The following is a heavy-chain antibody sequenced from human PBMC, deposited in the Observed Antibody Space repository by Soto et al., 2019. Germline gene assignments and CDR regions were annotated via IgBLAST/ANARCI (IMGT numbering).Heavy chain of an antibody. J-gene: IGHJ4*02. CDR3: ARDLRSSSSWFSFDY. CDR1: GYTFTSYA. V-gene: IGHV1-3*01. D-gene: IGHD6-13*01. CDR2: INAGNGNT. Sequence: GASVKVSCKASGYTFTSYAMHWVRQAPGQRLEWMGWINAGNGNTKYSQKFQGRVTITRDTSASTAYMELSSLRSEDTAVYYCARDLRSSSSWFSFDYWGQGTLVTV.